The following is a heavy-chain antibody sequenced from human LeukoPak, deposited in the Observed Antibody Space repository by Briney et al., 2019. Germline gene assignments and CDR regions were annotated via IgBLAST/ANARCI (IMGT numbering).Heavy chain of an antibody. J-gene: IGHJ4*02. CDR3: ARLGGGGYDPFDY. CDR1: GYTFTSYY. Sequence: ASVKVSCKASGYTFTSYYMHWVRQAPGQGLEWMGIINPSGGTTGYAQKFQGRVTMTRDTSTSTVYMELSSLRSDDTAMYYCARLGGGGYDPFDYWGQGTRVTVSS. D-gene: IGHD3-22*01. CDR2: INPSGGTT. V-gene: IGHV1-46*01.